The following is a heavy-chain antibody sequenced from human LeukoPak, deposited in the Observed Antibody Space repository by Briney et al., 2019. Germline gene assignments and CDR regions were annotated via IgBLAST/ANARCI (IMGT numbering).Heavy chain of an antibody. J-gene: IGHJ4*02. Sequence: SVKVSCKASGGTFSSYAISWVRQGPGQGLEWMGGIIPIFGTANYAQKFQGRVTITADESTSTAYMELSSLRSEDTAVYYCARGSAYYYDSSGSNDYWGQGTLVTVSS. CDR1: GGTFSSYA. V-gene: IGHV1-69*13. CDR3: ARGSAYYYDSSGSNDY. D-gene: IGHD3-22*01. CDR2: IIPIFGTA.